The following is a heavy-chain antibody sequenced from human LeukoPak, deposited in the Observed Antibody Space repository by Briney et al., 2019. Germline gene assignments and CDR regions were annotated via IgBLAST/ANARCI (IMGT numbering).Heavy chain of an antibody. CDR2: ISWNSGSI. D-gene: IGHD5-18*01. Sequence: GGSLRLSCAASGFSFSTYEFHWVRQAPGKGLEWVSGISWNSGSIGYADSVKGRFTISRDNAKNSLYLQMNSLRAEDMALYYCAKLSGYSYGYFDYWGQGTLVTVSS. CDR1: GFSFSTYE. CDR3: AKLSGYSYGYFDY. J-gene: IGHJ4*02. V-gene: IGHV3-9*03.